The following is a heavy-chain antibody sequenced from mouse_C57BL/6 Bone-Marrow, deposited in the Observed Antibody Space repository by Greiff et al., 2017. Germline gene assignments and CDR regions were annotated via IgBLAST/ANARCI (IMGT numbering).Heavy chain of an antibody. Sequence: QVQLKESGAELVRPGTSVKMSCKASGYTFTNYWIGWAKQRPGHGLEWIGDIYPGGGYTNYNEKFKGKATLTADKSSSTAYMQFSSLTSEDSAIYYCARIWALYGFYAMDDWGKGTSVTVSS. CDR1: GYTFTNYW. CDR2: IYPGGGYT. V-gene: IGHV1-63*01. J-gene: IGHJ4*01. D-gene: IGHD1-2*01. CDR3: ARIWALYGFYAMDD.